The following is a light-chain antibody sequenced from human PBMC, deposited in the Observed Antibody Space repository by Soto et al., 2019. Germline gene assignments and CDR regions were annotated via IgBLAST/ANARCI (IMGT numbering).Light chain of an antibody. CDR3: MQGSCWPWT. J-gene: IGKJ1*01. CDR2: KVS. Sequence: EVVITQSPLSLPVTLGQPASISCRSSQSLVYSDGNAYLIWFHQRPGQSPRRLIFKVSNRDSGVPDRFSGSGAGSDFTLKISRVEAEDVGVYYCMQGSCWPWTFGQGTKVDIK. V-gene: IGKV2-30*01. CDR1: QSLVYSDGNAY.